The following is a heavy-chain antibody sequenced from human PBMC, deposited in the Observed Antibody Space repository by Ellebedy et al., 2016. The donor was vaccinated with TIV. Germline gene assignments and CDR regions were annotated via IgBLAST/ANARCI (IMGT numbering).Heavy chain of an antibody. CDR3: ARCSIWSGLDY. CDR2: INHSGST. D-gene: IGHD3-3*01. Sequence: MPSETLSLTCTVSGGSIRTSSWSWIRQPPGKGLEWIGEINHSGSTNYNPSLKSRVTISVDTSKNQFSLKLSSVTAADTAVYYCARCSIWSGLDYWGQGTLVTVSS. J-gene: IGHJ4*02. V-gene: IGHV4-34*01. CDR1: GGSIRTSS.